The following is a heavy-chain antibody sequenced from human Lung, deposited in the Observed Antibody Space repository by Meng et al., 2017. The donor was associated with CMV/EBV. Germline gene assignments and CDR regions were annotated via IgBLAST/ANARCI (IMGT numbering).Heavy chain of an antibody. Sequence: SXTLSLXCTVSGGSIRSSSYYWGWIRQPPGKGLEWIGRIYYSGSTYYNPSLKSRVTISVDTSKNQFSLKLSSVTAADTAVYYCARSHSSGWPFDYWGQGRLITVSS. CDR1: GGSIRSSSYY. CDR2: IYYSGST. V-gene: IGHV4-39*07. D-gene: IGHD6-19*01. CDR3: ARSHSSGWPFDY. J-gene: IGHJ4*02.